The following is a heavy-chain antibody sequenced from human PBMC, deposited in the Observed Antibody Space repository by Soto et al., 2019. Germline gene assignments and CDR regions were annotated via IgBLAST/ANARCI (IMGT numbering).Heavy chain of an antibody. Sequence: SETLSLTCTVSWGSISNFYWSWVPPSPGKGLEWIANIYHSGTTNYNLSLKGRVSISIDSSKNQVSLRLKSVTAADTAVYYCARGGYRTLAWFDPWGQGTLVTVSS. V-gene: IGHV4-59*01. J-gene: IGHJ5*02. CDR2: IYHSGTT. CDR3: ARGGYRTLAWFDP. D-gene: IGHD5-18*01. CDR1: WGSISNFY.